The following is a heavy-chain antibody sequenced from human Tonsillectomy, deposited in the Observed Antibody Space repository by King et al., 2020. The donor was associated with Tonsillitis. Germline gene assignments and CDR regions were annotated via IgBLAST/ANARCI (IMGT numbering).Heavy chain of an antibody. CDR2: ISYDGSNK. J-gene: IGHJ2*01. Sequence: VQLVESGGGVVQPGRSLRLSCEASGFTFSDYAMHWVRQAPGKGLEGVAVISYDGSNKYYADSVKARFTISRDNSKNTLYLQMNSLRAEDTAVYYCARDYSRFSGSYPRFRYFGLWGRGTLVIVSS. V-gene: IGHV3-30*11. CDR1: GFTFSDYA. D-gene: IGHD1-26*01. CDR3: ARDYSRFSGSYPRFRYFGL.